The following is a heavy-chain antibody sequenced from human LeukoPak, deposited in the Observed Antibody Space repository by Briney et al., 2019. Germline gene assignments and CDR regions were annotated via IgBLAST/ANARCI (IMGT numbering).Heavy chain of an antibody. D-gene: IGHD6-13*01. CDR3: TTPGIAAASPNWFDP. V-gene: IGHV3-73*01. Sequence: GESLKISCAASGFTFSGSAMHWVRQASGKGLEWVGRIRSKANSYATAYAASVKGRFTISRDDSKNTAYLQMNSLKTEDTAVYYCTTPGIAAASPNWFDPWGQGTLVTVSS. CDR1: GFTFSGSA. J-gene: IGHJ5*02. CDR2: IRSKANSYAT.